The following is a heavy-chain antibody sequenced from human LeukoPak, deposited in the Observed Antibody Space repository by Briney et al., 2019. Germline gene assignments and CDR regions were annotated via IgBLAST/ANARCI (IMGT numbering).Heavy chain of an antibody. Sequence: SGPALVKLTQTLTLTCTFSGLSLRTSGMCVSWMRQPPGKAVEWLARIYWDDEKYYSTSLKTSLTISKDPYKNQVVLTMTNMDPADTTTYYCARIRSNSLDYGGQGTLVTVSS. CDR2: IYWDDEK. CDR3: ARIRSNSLDY. D-gene: IGHD4-23*01. J-gene: IGHJ4*02. V-gene: IGHV2-70*11. CDR1: GLSLRTSGMC.